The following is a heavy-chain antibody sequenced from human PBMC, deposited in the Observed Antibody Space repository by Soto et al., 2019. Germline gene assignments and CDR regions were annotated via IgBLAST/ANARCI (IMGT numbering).Heavy chain of an antibody. CDR2: IKQDGSGK. CDR3: ARGRGGYDILTGYYWYFDY. Sequence: GGSLRLSCAASGFTFSSYWMSWVRQAPGKGLEWVANIKQDGSGKYYVDSVKGRFTISRDNAKNSLYLQMNSLRAEDTAVYYCARGRGGYDILTGYYWYFDYWGQGTLVTVSS. CDR1: GFTFSSYW. V-gene: IGHV3-7*04. D-gene: IGHD3-9*01. J-gene: IGHJ4*02.